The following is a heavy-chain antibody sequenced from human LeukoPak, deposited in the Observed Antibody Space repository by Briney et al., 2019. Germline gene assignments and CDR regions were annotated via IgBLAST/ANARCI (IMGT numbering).Heavy chain of an antibody. Sequence: PGGSLRLSCAASGFTFSSYAMSWVRQAPGKGLEWVSAISCSGGSTYYADSVKGRITISRDNSRDTLYLRMNSLRAEDTAVYYCAKGYYDYVWGSYYFDYWGQGTLVTVSS. D-gene: IGHD3-16*01. CDR1: GFTFSSYA. J-gene: IGHJ4*02. V-gene: IGHV3-23*01. CDR2: ISCSGGST. CDR3: AKGYYDYVWGSYYFDY.